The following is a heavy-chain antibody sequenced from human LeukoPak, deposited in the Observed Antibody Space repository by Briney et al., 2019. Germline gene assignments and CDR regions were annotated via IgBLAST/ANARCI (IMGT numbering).Heavy chain of an antibody. D-gene: IGHD1-26*01. Sequence: SETLSLTCAVSGYSISSGYYWGWIRQPPGKVLEWIGSIYHSGSTYYNPSLKSRVTISVDTSKNQFSLKLSSVTAADTAVYYCARQSRYVGATTSVYWGQGTLVTVSS. CDR1: GYSISSGYY. V-gene: IGHV4-38-2*01. CDR2: IYHSGST. J-gene: IGHJ4*02. CDR3: ARQSRYVGATTSVY.